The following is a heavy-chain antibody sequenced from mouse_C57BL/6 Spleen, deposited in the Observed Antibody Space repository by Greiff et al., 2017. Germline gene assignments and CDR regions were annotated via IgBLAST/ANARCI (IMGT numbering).Heavy chain of an antibody. J-gene: IGHJ4*01. D-gene: IGHD1-1*01. CDR3: ARERVITTVVATSDYSMDY. CDR2: IYPGSGST. V-gene: IGHV1-55*01. Sequence: VQLQQPGAELVKPGASVKMSCKASGYTFTSYWITWVKQRPGQGLEWIGDIYPGSGSTNYNEKFKSKATLTVDTSSSTAYMQLSSLTSEDSAVYYCARERVITTVVATSDYSMDYWGQGTSVTVSS. CDR1: GYTFTSYW.